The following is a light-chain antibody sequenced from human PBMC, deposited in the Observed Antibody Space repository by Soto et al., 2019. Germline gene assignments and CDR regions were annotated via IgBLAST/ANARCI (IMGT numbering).Light chain of an antibody. CDR3: QLIDNLHLT. Sequence: DIQMTQSPSSLAASVGDRVTISCQASQDIGKFLNWYQQKPGKPPKLLIYDATILETRIPSRFRGSGSGTDFTLTISSLQPDDFAVYYCQLIDNLHLTFGGGTRVEIK. V-gene: IGKV1-33*01. CDR2: DAT. J-gene: IGKJ4*01. CDR1: QDIGKF.